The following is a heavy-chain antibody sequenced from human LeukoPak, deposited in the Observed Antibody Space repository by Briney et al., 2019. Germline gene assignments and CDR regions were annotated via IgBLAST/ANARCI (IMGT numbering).Heavy chain of an antibody. J-gene: IGHJ3*02. D-gene: IGHD3-3*01. CDR3: AKKGSGYYLSAFDI. V-gene: IGHV3-30*18. CDR1: GFTFSSYG. CDR2: ISYDGSNK. Sequence: GGSLRLSCAASGFTFSSYGMHWVRQAPGKGLEWVAVISYDGSNKYYADSVKGRFTISRDNSKNTLYLQMNSLRAEDTAVYYCAKKGSGYYLSAFDIWGQGTMVTVSS.